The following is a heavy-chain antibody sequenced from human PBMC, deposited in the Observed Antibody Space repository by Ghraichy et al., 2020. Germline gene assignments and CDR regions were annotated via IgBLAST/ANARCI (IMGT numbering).Heavy chain of an antibody. CDR2: IKSKTVGGTT. Sequence: GGSLRLSCAASGFIFNNVWMSWVRQAPGKGLEWVGRIKSKTVGGTTEYAAHVKGSFYISSDDSKTTVYLQMNSLKSEDTAVYYCTTESYSGSYWAFDYWGQGPLLAVSS. D-gene: IGHD1-26*01. J-gene: IGHJ4*02. V-gene: IGHV3-15*01. CDR1: GFIFNNVW. CDR3: TTESYSGSYWAFDY.